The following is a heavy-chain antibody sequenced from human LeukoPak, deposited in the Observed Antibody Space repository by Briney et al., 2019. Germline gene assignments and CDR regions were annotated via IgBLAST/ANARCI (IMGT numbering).Heavy chain of an antibody. CDR2: IYHTGNT. Sequence: SETLSLTCVVSELSISSDNYWGWLRQPPGKGLEWIGSIYHTGNTYYNASLKSRVTISVDRSKNQLSLNLNSVTAADTAVYYCSRHGGHFSSTSCYLYSWGERTLVSVSS. D-gene: IGHD2-2*01. V-gene: IGHV4-38-2*01. CDR1: ELSISSDNY. J-gene: IGHJ4*02. CDR3: SRHGGHFSSTSCYLYS.